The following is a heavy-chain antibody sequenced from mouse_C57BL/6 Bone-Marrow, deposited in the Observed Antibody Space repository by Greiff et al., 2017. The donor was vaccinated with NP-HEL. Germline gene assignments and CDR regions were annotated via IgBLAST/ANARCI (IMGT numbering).Heavy chain of an antibody. V-gene: IGHV8-8*01. Sequence: QVTLKVSGPGILQPSQTLSLTCSFSGFSLSTFGMGVGWIRQPSGKGLEWLAHIWWDDDKYYNPALKSRLTISKVTSKNQVFLKIANVDTADTATYYCARIAPDYYGSSYGWFAYWGQGTLVTVSA. D-gene: IGHD1-1*01. CDR3: ARIAPDYYGSSYGWFAY. CDR2: IWWDDDK. CDR1: GFSLSTFGMG. J-gene: IGHJ3*01.